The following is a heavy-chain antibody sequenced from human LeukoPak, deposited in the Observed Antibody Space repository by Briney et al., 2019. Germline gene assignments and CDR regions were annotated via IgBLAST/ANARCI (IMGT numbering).Heavy chain of an antibody. J-gene: IGHJ4*02. CDR2: INQSGST. CDR3: ATSFPPTYYFDY. D-gene: IGHD1-26*01. V-gene: IGHV4-34*01. Sequence: SETLSLTCAVYGGSFSGYCWSWNRQPPGKGLEWIGEINQSGSTNYNPSLKRRVTISVDTSKNQFSLKLSSVTAADTAVYYCATSFPPTYYFDYWGQGTLVTVSS. CDR1: GGSFSGYC.